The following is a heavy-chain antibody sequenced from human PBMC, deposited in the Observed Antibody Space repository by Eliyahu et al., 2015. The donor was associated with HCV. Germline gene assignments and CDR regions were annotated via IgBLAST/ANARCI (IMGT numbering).Heavy chain of an antibody. CDR1: GXXXTXFS. CDR3: ARERDEYGRGDGFDH. CDR2: INPDSGDT. V-gene: IGHV1-2*02. Sequence: QVQVVQSGAEVKKPGTSMKVSCXTXGXXXTXFSLHWVRQTPGQGLEWVGSINPDSGDTTYEEKFQGRVTLTRDTSTTTAYMDLTGLTDDDTAIYFCARERDEYGRGDGFDHWGPGTLVTVSS. J-gene: IGHJ4*02. D-gene: IGHD4-17*01.